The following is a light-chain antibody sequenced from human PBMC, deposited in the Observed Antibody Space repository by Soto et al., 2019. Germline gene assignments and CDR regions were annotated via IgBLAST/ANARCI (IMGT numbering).Light chain of an antibody. CDR3: QQSYSTWT. Sequence: DIQMTQSPSSLSASLGARVTITCQASQSISSYLNWYQQKPGKAPKLLIYAASSLQSGVPSRFSGSGSGTDFTLTISSLQPEDFATYYCQQSYSTWTFGQGTKVDIK. J-gene: IGKJ1*01. CDR2: AAS. CDR1: QSISSY. V-gene: IGKV1-39*01.